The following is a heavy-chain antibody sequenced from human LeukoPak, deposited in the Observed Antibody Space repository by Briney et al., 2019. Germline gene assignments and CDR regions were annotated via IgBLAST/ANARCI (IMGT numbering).Heavy chain of an antibody. J-gene: IGHJ4*02. CDR2: IYYSGST. Sequence: SETLSLTCTVSGGSISSSSYYWGWIRQPPGKGLEWIGSIYYSGSTHYNPSLKSRVTISVDTSKSQFSLKLSSVTAADTAVYYCARVVIAASPYYFDYWGQGTLVTVSS. V-gene: IGHV4-39*07. D-gene: IGHD6-13*01. CDR1: GGSISSSSYY. CDR3: ARVVIAASPYYFDY.